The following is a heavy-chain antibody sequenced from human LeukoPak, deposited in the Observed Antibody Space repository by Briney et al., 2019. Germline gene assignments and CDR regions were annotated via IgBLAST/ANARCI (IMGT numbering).Heavy chain of an antibody. D-gene: IGHD3-10*01. J-gene: IGHJ6*03. V-gene: IGHV4-59*12. CDR2: AYYSGIT. CDR3: ARRDRSGYYYYYMDV. Sequence: RPSETLSLTCTVSGVSISTYYWSWIRQPPGKGLEWIGYAYYSGITNYNPSLKSRVSILVDTSKTQFSLKLNSVTAADTAVYYCARRDRSGYYYYYMDVWGKGTTVTVSS. CDR1: GVSISTYY.